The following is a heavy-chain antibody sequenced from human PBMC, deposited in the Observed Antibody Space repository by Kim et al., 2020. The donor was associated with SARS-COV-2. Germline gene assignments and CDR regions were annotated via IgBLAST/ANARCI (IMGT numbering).Heavy chain of an antibody. J-gene: IGHJ4*02. D-gene: IGHD3-9*01. Sequence: GGSLRLSCAASGFTFSSYAMHWVRQAPGKGLEWVAVISYDGSNKYYADSVKGRFTISRDNSKHTLYLQMNSLRAEDTAVYYCATNPLRYFDWLVYPLLYWGQRTLVTVSS. V-gene: IGHV3-30*04. CDR3: ATNPLRYFDWLVYPLLY. CDR1: GFTFSSYA. CDR2: ISYDGSNK.